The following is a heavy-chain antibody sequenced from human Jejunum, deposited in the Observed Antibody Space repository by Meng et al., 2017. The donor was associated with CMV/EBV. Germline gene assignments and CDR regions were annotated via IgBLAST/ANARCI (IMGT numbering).Heavy chain of an antibody. J-gene: IGHJ4*02. CDR2: MPNDGINT. D-gene: IGHD1-26*01. CDR1: GFTFSSEG. CDR3: AKDIDH. V-gene: IGHV3-30*02. Sequence: QVQLVESGVGVFQPGGSPRLACAASGFTFSSEGMHWVRKAPGKGLEWVAFMPNDGINTYYADSVKGRFTTSRDNSKNTMYLQMNSLRAEDTAIYYCAKDIDHWGQGTLVTVSS.